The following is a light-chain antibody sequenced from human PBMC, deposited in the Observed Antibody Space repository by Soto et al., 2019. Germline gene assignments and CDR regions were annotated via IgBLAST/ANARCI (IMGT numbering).Light chain of an antibody. CDR1: QSVSSSY. CDR3: QQYGSSSWT. V-gene: IGKV3-20*01. J-gene: IGKJ1*01. CDR2: GAS. Sequence: IVLTTSPGALSLATWERATLSCLTSQSVSSSYLAWYQQKPGQAPRLLLYGASSRATGIPDRFSGSGCGTDFTLAICRLEPAGVAVYYCQQYGSSSWTFRQGTKVDIK.